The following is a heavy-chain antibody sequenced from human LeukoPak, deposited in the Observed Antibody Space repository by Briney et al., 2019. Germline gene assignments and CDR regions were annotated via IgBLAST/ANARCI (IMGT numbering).Heavy chain of an antibody. V-gene: IGHV5-51*01. D-gene: IGHD2-15*01. J-gene: IGHJ5*02. Sequence: LGESLKISCKGSGYSFTSYWIGWVRQMPGKGLEWMGIIYPGDSDTRYSPSFQGQVTISADKSISTAYLQWSSLKASDTAMYYCARRDCSGGSCYPTSGNWFDPWGQGTLVTVSS. CDR1: GYSFTSYW. CDR3: ARRDCSGGSCYPTSGNWFDP. CDR2: IYPGDSDT.